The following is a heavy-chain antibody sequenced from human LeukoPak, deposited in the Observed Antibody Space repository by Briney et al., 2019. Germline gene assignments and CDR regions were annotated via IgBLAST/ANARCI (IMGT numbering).Heavy chain of an antibody. CDR2: INQDGHAQ. Sequence: GGSLRLSCAASGFTPSSYWMTWVRQAPGKGLEWVANINQDGHAQYYVQSVRGRFTISRDNAKNSLYLQMNSLRAEDTAVYYCVEGGAARFDYWGQGTLVAVSS. CDR3: VEGGAARFDY. V-gene: IGHV3-7*03. J-gene: IGHJ4*02. D-gene: IGHD5-18*01. CDR1: GFTPSSYW.